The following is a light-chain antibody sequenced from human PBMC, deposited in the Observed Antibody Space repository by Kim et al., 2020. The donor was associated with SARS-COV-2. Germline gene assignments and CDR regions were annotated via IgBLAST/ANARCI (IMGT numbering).Light chain of an antibody. CDR3: QQYGSSPRT. J-gene: IGKJ1*01. V-gene: IGKV3-20*01. CDR1: QSLSDTY. CDR2: GAS. Sequence: SPGERATLSCRASQSLSDTYLAWYQQKPGQAPRLLIYGASTRATGIPDRFSGSGSGTDFTLTISRLEPEDFAVYFCQQYGSSPRTFGQGTKVDIK.